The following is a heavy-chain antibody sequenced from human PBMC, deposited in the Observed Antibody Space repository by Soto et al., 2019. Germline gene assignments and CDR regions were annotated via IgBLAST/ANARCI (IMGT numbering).Heavy chain of an antibody. J-gene: IGHJ6*04. D-gene: IGHD3-22*01. Sequence: EVQLVESGGGLVQPGGSLILSCAASGFTFSDSALHWVRQGSGKGLEWVGRIRSKSNYYATAYAASGKGRFTISRDDSKDTAFLEMNSLKTEDTAVYYCTTDTHYYESSGYSLADVWGKGTTVTVSS. CDR3: TTDTHYYESSGYSLADV. CDR1: GFTFSDSA. V-gene: IGHV3-73*02. CDR2: IRSKSNYYAT.